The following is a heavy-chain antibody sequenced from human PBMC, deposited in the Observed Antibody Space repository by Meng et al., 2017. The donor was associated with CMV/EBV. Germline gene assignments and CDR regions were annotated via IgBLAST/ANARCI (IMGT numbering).Heavy chain of an antibody. V-gene: IGHV3-21*01. CDR3: ARRRGRHSGGGSYYFDY. D-gene: IGHD4-23*01. CDR2: ISSSSSYI. J-gene: IGHJ4*02. CDR1: GFTFSSYS. Sequence: GESLKISCAASGFTFSSYSMNWVRQAPGKGLEWVSSISSSSSYIYYADPVKGRFTISRDNAKNSLYLQMNSLRAEDTAVYYCARRRGRHSGGGSYYFDYWGQGTLVTVSS.